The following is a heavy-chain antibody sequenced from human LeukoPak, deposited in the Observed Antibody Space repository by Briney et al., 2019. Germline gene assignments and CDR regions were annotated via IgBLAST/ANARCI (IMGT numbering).Heavy chain of an antibody. CDR1: GFTFSSYW. CDR3: VRGQDVWELLPDDGFEI. Sequence: GGSLRLSCAVSGFTFSSYWMHWVRQAPGKGPVWVSRINGDSSSISYGDSVKGRFTISRDNADNTVYLQMNRLRVEDTAVYYCVRGQDVWELLPDDGFEIWGQGTMVTVSS. CDR2: INGDSSSI. V-gene: IGHV3-74*01. D-gene: IGHD1-26*01. J-gene: IGHJ3*02.